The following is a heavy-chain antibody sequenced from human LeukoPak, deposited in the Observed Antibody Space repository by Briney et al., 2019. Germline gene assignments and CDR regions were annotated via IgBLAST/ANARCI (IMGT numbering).Heavy chain of an antibody. CDR2: ISSSGSTI. Sequence: GGSLRLSCAASGFTFSSYEMNWVRQAPGKGLEWVSYISSSGSTIYYADSVRGRFTISRDNAKNSLYLQMDSLRAEDTAVYYCAAETLNYYYYYMDVWGKGTTVTISS. CDR3: AAETLNYYYYYMDV. V-gene: IGHV3-48*03. CDR1: GFTFSSYE. J-gene: IGHJ6*03.